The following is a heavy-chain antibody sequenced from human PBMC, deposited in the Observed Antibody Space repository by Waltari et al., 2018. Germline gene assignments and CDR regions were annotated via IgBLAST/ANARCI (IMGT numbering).Heavy chain of an antibody. CDR3: ARWGRYCSGGSCGRSDY. Sequence: QVQLQESGPGLVKPSGTLSLTCAVSGGSISSSNWWSWVRQPPGKGLEWIGEIYHSGSTNYNPSLKSRVTISVDKSKNQFSLKLSSGTAADTAVYYCARWGRYCSGGSCGRSDYWGQGTLVTVSS. D-gene: IGHD2-15*01. CDR2: IYHSGST. CDR1: GGSISSSNW. V-gene: IGHV4-4*02. J-gene: IGHJ4*02.